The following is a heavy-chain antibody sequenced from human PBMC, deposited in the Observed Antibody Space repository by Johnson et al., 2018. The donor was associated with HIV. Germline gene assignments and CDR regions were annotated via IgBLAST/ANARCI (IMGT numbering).Heavy chain of an antibody. V-gene: IGHV3-13*01. J-gene: IGHJ3*02. D-gene: IGHD1-26*01. CDR2: IGTAGDT. Sequence: VQLVESGGGLVQPGGSLRLSCAASGFSSRSYDMHWVRQRTGKGLEWVSGIGTAGDTYYPASVKGRFTISRVNAKNSLYLQMNSPRAGDTAVYYCVAATGANGLDIWGQGTKVTVSS. CDR3: VAATGANGLDI. CDR1: GFSSRSYD.